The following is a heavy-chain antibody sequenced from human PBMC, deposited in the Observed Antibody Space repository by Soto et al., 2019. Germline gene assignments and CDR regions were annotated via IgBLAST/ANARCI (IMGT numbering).Heavy chain of an antibody. CDR2: ISGSGSTI. J-gene: IGHJ1*01. CDR3: ARGGAY. V-gene: IGHV3-48*03. CDR1: GFTFSSHE. Sequence: GGSLRLSCEATGFTFSSHEMNWIRQTPGKRLEWIAKISGSGSTINYADSVKGRFTISRDNVQRTLHLQMDSLRVEDTGVYYCARGGAYWGRGTLVTVSS. D-gene: IGHD2-21*01.